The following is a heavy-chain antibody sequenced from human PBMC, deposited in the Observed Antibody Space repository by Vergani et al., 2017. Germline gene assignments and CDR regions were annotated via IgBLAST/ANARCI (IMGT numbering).Heavy chain of an antibody. CDR2: INPNSGGT. CDR3: ASARITMVRGLGSWFDP. CDR1: GYTFTGYY. Sequence: QVQLVQSGAEVKKPGASVKVSCKASGYTFTGYYMHWVRQAPGQGLEWMGWINPNSGGTNYAQKFQGRVTMTRDTSISTAYMELSRLRSDDTAVYYCASARITMVRGLGSWFDPWGQGTLVTVSS. V-gene: IGHV1-2*02. J-gene: IGHJ5*02. D-gene: IGHD3-10*01.